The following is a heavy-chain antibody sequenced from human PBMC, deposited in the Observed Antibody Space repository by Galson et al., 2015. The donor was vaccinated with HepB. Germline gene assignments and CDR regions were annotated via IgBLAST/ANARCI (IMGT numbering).Heavy chain of an antibody. Sequence: SLRLSCAASRFTFSNYGMHWVRQAPGKGLEWVALIWHDGNNKFYAESVKGRFTISRDNSKNTLFLQMNRLRVEDTAVYYCARSVYQLPPPARLAMDVWGLGTTATVS. CDR3: ARSVYQLPPPARLAMDV. CDR1: RFTFSNYG. J-gene: IGHJ6*02. V-gene: IGHV3-33*01. D-gene: IGHD2-2*01. CDR2: IWHDGNNK.